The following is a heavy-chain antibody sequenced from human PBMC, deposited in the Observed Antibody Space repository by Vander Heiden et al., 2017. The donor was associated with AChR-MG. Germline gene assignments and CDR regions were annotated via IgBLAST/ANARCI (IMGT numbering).Heavy chain of an antibody. V-gene: IGHV3-23*01. CDR3: AKAPRRERWLQLDFDY. Sequence: EVQLLESGGGLVQHGGSLRLYCADSGFTFSSYAMSWVRQAPGKGLEWVSAISGSGGSTYYADSVKVRFTISRDNSKNTLYLQMNSLRAEDTAVYYCAKAPRRERWLQLDFDYWGQGTLVTVSS. CDR2: ISGSGGST. CDR1: GFTFSSYA. D-gene: IGHD1-1*01. J-gene: IGHJ4*02.